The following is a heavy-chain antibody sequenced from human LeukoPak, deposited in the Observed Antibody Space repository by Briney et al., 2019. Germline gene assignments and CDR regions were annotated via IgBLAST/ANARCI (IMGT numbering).Heavy chain of an antibody. CDR2: INHSGST. D-gene: IGHD3-22*01. V-gene: IGHV4-34*01. J-gene: IGHJ4*02. CDR1: GGSFSGYY. Sequence: SETLSLTCAVCGGSFSGYYWSWIRQPPGKGLEWIGEINHSGSTNYNPSLKSRVTISVDTSKNQFSLKLSSVTAADTAVYYCAREPYHDSSGYQDYWGQGTLVTVSS. CDR3: AREPYHDSSGYQDY.